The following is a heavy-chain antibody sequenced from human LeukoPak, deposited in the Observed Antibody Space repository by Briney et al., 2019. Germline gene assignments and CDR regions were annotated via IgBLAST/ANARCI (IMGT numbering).Heavy chain of an antibody. J-gene: IGHJ4*02. CDR2: ISYTGTYI. D-gene: IGHD1-26*01. Sequence: GGSLRLSCAASAFSLSAYNMNWVRQAPGKGLEWVSSISYTGTYIYYADSVKGRFTISRDNAQNSLYLQMNRLRAEDTAIYYCVRDRGTYRPIDYWGQGTLVTVSS. CDR1: AFSLSAYN. CDR3: VRDRGTYRPIDY. V-gene: IGHV3-21*04.